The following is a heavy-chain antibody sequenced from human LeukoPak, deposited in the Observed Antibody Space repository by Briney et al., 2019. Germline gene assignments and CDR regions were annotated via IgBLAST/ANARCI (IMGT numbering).Heavy chain of an antibody. J-gene: IGHJ4*02. CDR3: AIPDPIMGSSKVFDY. V-gene: IGHV1-69*13. CDR1: GGTFSSYA. CDR2: IIPIFGTA. D-gene: IGHD1-26*01. Sequence: SVKVSCNASGGTFSSYAISWVRQAPGQGLEWMGGIIPIFGTANYAQKFQGRVTITAYESTSTAYMELSSLRSEDTAVYYCAIPDPIMGSSKVFDYWGQGTLVTVSS.